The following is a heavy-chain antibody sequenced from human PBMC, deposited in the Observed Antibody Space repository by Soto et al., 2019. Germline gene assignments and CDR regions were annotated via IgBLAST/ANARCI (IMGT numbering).Heavy chain of an antibody. J-gene: IGHJ4*02. CDR3: VREKGRGYCDY. CDR2: ISSGSSTI. CDR1: GFSFSSYT. V-gene: IGHV3-48*01. Sequence: EVQLVESEGGLVQPGGSLRLSCAASGFSFSSYTMNWVRQAPGKGLEWVSYISSGSSTIFYADSVKGRFTISRDNAKNSLYLQMNSLRAEDTAVYYCVREKGRGYCDYWGQGTLVTVSS. D-gene: IGHD2-2*03.